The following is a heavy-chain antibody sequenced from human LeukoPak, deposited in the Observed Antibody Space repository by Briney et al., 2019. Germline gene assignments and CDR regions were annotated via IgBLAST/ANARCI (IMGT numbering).Heavy chain of an antibody. CDR1: GFVFSRDN. V-gene: IGHV3-48*04. Sequence: GGSLRLSCIASGFVFSRDNMNWVRQAPGKGLGWVAHISETIYYADSVQGRFTISRDNAKNSLYLQMNRLRAEDTAVYFCAKRGVVIRVILVGFHKEAYYFDSWGQGALVTVSS. J-gene: IGHJ4*02. CDR2: ISETI. CDR3: AKRGVVIRVILVGFHKEAYYFDS. D-gene: IGHD3-22*01.